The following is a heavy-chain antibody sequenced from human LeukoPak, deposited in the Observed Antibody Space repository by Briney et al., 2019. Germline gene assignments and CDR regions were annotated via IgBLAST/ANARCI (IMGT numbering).Heavy chain of an antibody. D-gene: IGHD6-13*01. J-gene: IGHJ5*02. CDR3: ARDQRAAAPFWFDP. CDR1: GFTFSSYW. Sequence: GGSLRLSCAASGFTFSSYWMHWVRQAPGKGLVWVSRINTDGSSTSYADSVKGRFTISRDNAKNTLYLQMNTLRAEDTAVYYCARDQRAAAPFWFDPWGQGTLVTVSS. CDR2: INTDGSST. V-gene: IGHV3-74*01.